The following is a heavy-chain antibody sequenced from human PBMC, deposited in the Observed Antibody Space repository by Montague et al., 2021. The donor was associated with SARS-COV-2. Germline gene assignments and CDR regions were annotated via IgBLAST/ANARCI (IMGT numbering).Heavy chain of an antibody. J-gene: IGHJ3*01. CDR2: TYYRSKWYN. CDR1: GASLSSDSLS. CDR3: ARKMDSSFDV. V-gene: IGHV6-1*01. D-gene: IGHD2-2*03. Sequence: CAIPGASLSSDSLSWHWIRQSPSRGLEWLASTYYRSKWYNDSAPSVSGRATVKPDTSRNQFSLHLDSVTPEDTALYFCARKMDSSFDVWGKGTMVIVSS.